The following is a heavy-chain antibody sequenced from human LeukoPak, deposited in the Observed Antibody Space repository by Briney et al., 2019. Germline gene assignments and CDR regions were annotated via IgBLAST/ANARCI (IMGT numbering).Heavy chain of an antibody. CDR3: ARDRPGGFDP. CDR1: GFTFSSYW. Sequence: GGSLRLSCAASGFTFSSYWMHWIRQLPGKGLVWVSRINTDGSSTSYADSVKGRFTISRDNAKNTLYLQMNSPRAEDTAVYYCARDRPGGFDPWGQGTLVTVSS. V-gene: IGHV3-74*01. D-gene: IGHD3-16*01. J-gene: IGHJ5*02. CDR2: INTDGSST.